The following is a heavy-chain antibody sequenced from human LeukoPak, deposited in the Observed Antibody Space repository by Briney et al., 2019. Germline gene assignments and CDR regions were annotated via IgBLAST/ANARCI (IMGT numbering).Heavy chain of an antibody. CDR2: ISSNGGST. V-gene: IGHV3-64*01. CDR3: ARGYPTPHFDY. Sequence: GGSLRLYCAASGFTFSSYAMHWVRQAPGKGLEYVSAISSNGGSTYYANSVKGRFTISRDNSKNTLYLQMGSLRAEDMAVYYCARGYPTPHFDYWGQGTLVTVSS. J-gene: IGHJ4*02. D-gene: IGHD1-1*01. CDR1: GFTFSSYA.